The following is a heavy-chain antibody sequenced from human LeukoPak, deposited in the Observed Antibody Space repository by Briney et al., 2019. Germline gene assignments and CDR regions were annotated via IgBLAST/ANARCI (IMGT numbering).Heavy chain of an antibody. CDR1: GFIFSSYG. CDR2: TWFDGSNK. D-gene: IGHD4-17*01. Sequence: GGSLRLSCAASGFIFSSYGMHWVRQAPGKGLEWVAVTWFDGSNKYYADSVKGRFTISRDNSKNTLYLQLTSLRVEDTAVYYCARDRTVTTEFSDYWGQGTLVTVSS. J-gene: IGHJ4*02. V-gene: IGHV3-33*01. CDR3: ARDRTVTTEFSDY.